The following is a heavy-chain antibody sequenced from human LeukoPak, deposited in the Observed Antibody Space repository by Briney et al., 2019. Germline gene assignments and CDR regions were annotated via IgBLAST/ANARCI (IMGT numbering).Heavy chain of an antibody. CDR1: GGSFSAYS. D-gene: IGHD3-22*01. J-gene: IGHJ4*02. V-gene: IGHV4-34*01. Sequence: SETLSLTCTVYGGSFSAYSWSWIRQAPGKGLEWIGEINHSGSTNYNPSLKSRVTISVDTSKNQFSLKLSSVTAADTAVYYCARKSAYYYDSSGHPCFDYWGQGTLVTVSS. CDR3: ARKSAYYYDSSGHPCFDY. CDR2: INHSGST.